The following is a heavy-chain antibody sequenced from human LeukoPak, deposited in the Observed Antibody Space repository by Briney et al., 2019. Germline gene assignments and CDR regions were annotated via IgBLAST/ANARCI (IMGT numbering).Heavy chain of an antibody. D-gene: IGHD5-18*01. CDR1: GYTFTSYD. J-gene: IGHJ6*02. CDR2: MNPNSGNT. V-gene: IGHV1-8*01. CDR3: ARTVTSYGHYGMDV. Sequence: ASVKVSCKASGYTFTSYDINWVRQATGQGLEWMGWMNPNSGNTGYAQKFQGRVTMTRNTSISTAYMELSSLRSEDTAVYYCARTVTSYGHYGMDVWGQGTTVTVSS.